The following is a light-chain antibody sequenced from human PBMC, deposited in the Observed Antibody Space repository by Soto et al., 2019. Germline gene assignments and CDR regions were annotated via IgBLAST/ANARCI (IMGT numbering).Light chain of an antibody. CDR3: QQYSNVTPLT. CDR2: GAS. V-gene: IGKV3D-15*01. CDR1: ESVSSN. J-gene: IGKJ4*01. Sequence: MRKRLATLSVTTGERATLSCRASESVSSNLAWYQQKPGQAPRLLIYGASTRATDIPARFSGSGSGTEFTLTISSLQSEDFAGYYCQQYSNVTPLTFGGGAKVDIK.